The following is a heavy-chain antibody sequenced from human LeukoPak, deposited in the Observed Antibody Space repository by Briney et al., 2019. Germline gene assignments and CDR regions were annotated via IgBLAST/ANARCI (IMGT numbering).Heavy chain of an antibody. CDR2: ISAYNGNT. CDR3: ARDWAPLTGYYSAEYFQH. V-gene: IGHV1-18*01. Sequence: ASVKVSCKASGYTFTSYGISWVRQAPGQGVEGMGWISAYNGNTNYAQKLQGRVTMTTDTSTSTAYMELRSLRSDDTAVYYCARDWAPLTGYYSAEYFQHWGQGTLVTVSS. CDR1: GYTFTSYG. D-gene: IGHD3-9*01. J-gene: IGHJ1*01.